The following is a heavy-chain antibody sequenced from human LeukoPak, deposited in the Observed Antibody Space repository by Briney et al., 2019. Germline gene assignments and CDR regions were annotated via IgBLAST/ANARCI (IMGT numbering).Heavy chain of an antibody. V-gene: IGHV3-48*01. CDR3: ARDRSHSGSYYVGDY. J-gene: IGHJ4*02. CDR2: ISSSSSTI. CDR1: GFTFSSYS. Sequence: PGGSLRLSCAASGFTFSSYSMNWVRQAPGKGLEWVSYISSSSSTIYYADSVKGRFTISRDNAKNSLYLQMNSLRAEDTAVYYCARDRSHSGSYYVGDYWGQGTLVTVSS. D-gene: IGHD1-26*01.